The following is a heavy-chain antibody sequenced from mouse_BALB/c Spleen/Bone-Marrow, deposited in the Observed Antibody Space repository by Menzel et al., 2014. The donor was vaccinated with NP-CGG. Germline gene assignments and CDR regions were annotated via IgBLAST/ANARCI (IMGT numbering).Heavy chain of an antibody. D-gene: IGHD2-10*02. Sequence: EVMLVESGGGLVKPGGSLKVSCEASGFTFSSYGMSWVRQTPEKRLEWVATISGGGTYTYYPDNVKGRFTISRDNANNNLYLQVSSLRSEDTALYYCTRLYGNYDAMDYWGQGTSVTVSS. J-gene: IGHJ4*01. CDR2: ISGGGTYT. V-gene: IGHV5-9-2*01. CDR3: TRLYGNYDAMDY. CDR1: GFTFSSYG.